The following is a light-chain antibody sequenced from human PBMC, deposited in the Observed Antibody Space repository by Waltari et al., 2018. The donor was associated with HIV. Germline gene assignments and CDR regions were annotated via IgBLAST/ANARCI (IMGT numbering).Light chain of an antibody. V-gene: IGLV1-47*01. CDR1: SANIGNT. J-gene: IGLJ3*02. CDR2: RDN. CDR3: AAWDDILSGWV. Sequence: SVLTPPPSASGAPGQRVTISCSGSSANIGNTVYWYQQLPGTAPKVLIYRDNQRPSGVPDRFSGSRSGTSASLDVSGLRSEDEANYICAAWDDILSGWVFGGGTKLTVL.